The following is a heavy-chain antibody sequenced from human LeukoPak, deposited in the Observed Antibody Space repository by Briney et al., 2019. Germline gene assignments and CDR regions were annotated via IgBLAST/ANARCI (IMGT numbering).Heavy chain of an antibody. CDR2: IQQHGSEK. CDR3: ARQHDYADY. CDR1: GFTFSSYW. Sequence: GGSLRLSCAASGFTFSSYWMSWVRQAPGKGLEWVANIQQHGSEKFYVDPVKGRFTISRDDASNSLYLQMNSLRAEDTAVYYCARQHDYADYWGQGTLVTVSS. V-gene: IGHV3-7*01. D-gene: IGHD2-21*01. J-gene: IGHJ4*02.